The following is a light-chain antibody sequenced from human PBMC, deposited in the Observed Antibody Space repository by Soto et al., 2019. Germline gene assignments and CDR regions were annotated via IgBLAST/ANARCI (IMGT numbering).Light chain of an antibody. CDR3: QQYNDWPLT. CDR1: QSVRSN. V-gene: IGKV3-15*01. J-gene: IGKJ1*01. Sequence: EIVMTQSPVTLSVSPGERATLSCRASQSVRSNLAWYQHKPGQAPSLLIYGAFTRATGIPARFSGTGSGTEFTLTISSLPSEDFALYYCQQYNDWPLTFGQGTKVEV. CDR2: GAF.